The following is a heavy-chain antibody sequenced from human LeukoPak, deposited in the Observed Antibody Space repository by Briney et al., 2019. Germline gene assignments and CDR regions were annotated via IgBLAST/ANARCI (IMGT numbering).Heavy chain of an antibody. Sequence: PGGSLRLSCAASGFTFSSYWMSWVRQAPGKGLEWVANIKQDGSEKYYVDSVKGRFTISRDNAKNSLYLQMNCLRAEDTAVYYCARETYDSSGYKPLDYWGQGTLVTVSS. CDR1: GFTFSSYW. V-gene: IGHV3-7*03. J-gene: IGHJ4*02. CDR2: IKQDGSEK. CDR3: ARETYDSSGYKPLDY. D-gene: IGHD3-22*01.